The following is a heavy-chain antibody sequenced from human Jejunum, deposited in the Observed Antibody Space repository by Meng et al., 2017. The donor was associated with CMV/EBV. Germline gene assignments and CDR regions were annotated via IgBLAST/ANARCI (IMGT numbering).Heavy chain of an antibody. J-gene: IGHJ5*01. V-gene: IGHV4-39*07. CDR3: AFMRGQPRRNYFDF. D-gene: IGHD1-14*01. CDR2: VYYDGNQ. Sequence: SGGSLSSSSNYWGWVRRPPGKGLEWISNVYYDGNQYYNSSLKSRVSIFADLSRNQFFLRLTSVSAADTAMYYCAFMRGQPRRNYFDFWGPGTLVTVSS. CDR1: GGSLSSSSNY.